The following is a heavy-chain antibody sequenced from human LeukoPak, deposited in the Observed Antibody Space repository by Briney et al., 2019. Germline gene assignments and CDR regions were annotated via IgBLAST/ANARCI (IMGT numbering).Heavy chain of an antibody. CDR3: ARLDESGSYYVDY. CDR2: HYYSGST. D-gene: IGHD1-26*01. J-gene: IGHJ4*02. CDR1: GGSINSSGYY. V-gene: IGHV4-39*01. Sequence: SETLSLTCTVSGGSINSSGYYWGWIRQPPGKGLEWIGSHYYSGSTYYNPSLKSRVTISVDTSKNQFSLKLSSVTAADTAVYYCARLDESGSYYVDYWGQGTLVTVSS.